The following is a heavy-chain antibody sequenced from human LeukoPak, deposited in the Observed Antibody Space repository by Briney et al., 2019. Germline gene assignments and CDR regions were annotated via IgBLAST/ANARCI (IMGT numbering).Heavy chain of an antibody. CDR2: IYYSGST. V-gene: IGHV4-30-4*08. J-gene: IGHJ4*02. CDR3: ARGEQQLVDFDY. D-gene: IGHD6-13*01. CDR1: GGSISSGDYY. Sequence: PSQTLSLTCTVSGGSISSGDYYWSWIRQPPGRGLEWIGYIYYSGSTYYNPSLKSRVTISVDTSKNQFSLKLSSVTAADTAVYYCARGEQQLVDFDYWGQGTLVTVSS.